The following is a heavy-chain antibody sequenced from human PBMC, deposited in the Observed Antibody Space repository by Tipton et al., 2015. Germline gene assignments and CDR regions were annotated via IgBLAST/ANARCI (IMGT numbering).Heavy chain of an antibody. V-gene: IGHV5-51*01. J-gene: IGHJ6*02. CDR1: GYSFTSYW. CDR3: ARHVLGVAAAGLALDV. D-gene: IGHD6-13*01. Sequence: QLVQSGVEVKKPGDSLKISCQGSGYSFTSYWIAWVRQMPGKGLEWMGIIQPGDSQTRYSPSFQGQVTFSVDKSISTAYLQWSGLKASDSAMYYCARHVLGVAAAGLALDVWGQGTTVTVSS. CDR2: IQPGDSQT.